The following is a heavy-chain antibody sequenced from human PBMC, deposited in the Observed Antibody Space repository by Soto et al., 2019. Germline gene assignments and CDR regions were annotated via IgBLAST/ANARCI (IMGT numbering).Heavy chain of an antibody. D-gene: IGHD4-17*01. CDR3: AKLRTTVTFVGVFDY. Sequence: GGSLRLSCVASGLTFTEAWMNWARQAPGKGLEWVAVISYDGSNKYYADSVKGRFTISRDNSKNTLYLQMNSLRAEDTAVYYCAKLRTTVTFVGVFDYWGQGTLVTVAS. V-gene: IGHV3-30*18. CDR2: ISYDGSNK. J-gene: IGHJ4*02. CDR1: GLTFTEAW.